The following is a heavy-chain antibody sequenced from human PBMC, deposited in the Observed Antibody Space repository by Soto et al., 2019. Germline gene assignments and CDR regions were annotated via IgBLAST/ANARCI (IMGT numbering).Heavy chain of an antibody. J-gene: IGHJ4*02. CDR3: ALTRRSSLLEVAGPGFEY. CDR1: GFNFGVFG. V-gene: IGHV3-30*03. Sequence: QVRLVESGGGVGQPGRSLRLSCAASGFNFGVFGMHWVRQAPGKGLEWLSVLSYEGSEEYYADSVRGRFTISGDNSKNTLFLQMDSLRVDDTGVYYCALTRRSSLLEVAGPGFEYWGQGTLVTVS. D-gene: IGHD6-19*01. CDR2: LSYEGSEE.